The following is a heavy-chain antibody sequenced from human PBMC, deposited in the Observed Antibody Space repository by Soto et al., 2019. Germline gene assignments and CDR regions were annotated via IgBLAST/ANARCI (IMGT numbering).Heavy chain of an antibody. CDR3: ARDGASRDGYKYGGGAFDI. Sequence: GGSLRLSCAASGFTFSSYAMHWVRQAPGKGLEWVAVISYDGSNKYYADSVKGRFTISRDNSKNTLYLQMNSLRAEDTAVYYCARDGASRDGYKYGGGAFDIWGQGTMVTVSS. CDR1: GFTFSSYA. V-gene: IGHV3-30-3*01. CDR2: ISYDGSNK. J-gene: IGHJ3*02. D-gene: IGHD4-17*01.